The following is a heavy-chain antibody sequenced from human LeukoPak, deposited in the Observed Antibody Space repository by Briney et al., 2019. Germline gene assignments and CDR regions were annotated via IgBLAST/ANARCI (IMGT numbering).Heavy chain of an antibody. V-gene: IGHV3-23*01. Sequence: GGSLRLSCAASGFTFSVYAMTWVRQAPGKGLQWVSGISGSGGSTYYADLVKGRFTISRDNSKNTLYLQMNSLRAEDTALYYCAKGSQIVGATDFDYWGQGTLVTVSS. D-gene: IGHD1-26*01. CDR2: ISGSGGST. CDR1: GFTFSVYA. CDR3: AKGSQIVGATDFDY. J-gene: IGHJ4*02.